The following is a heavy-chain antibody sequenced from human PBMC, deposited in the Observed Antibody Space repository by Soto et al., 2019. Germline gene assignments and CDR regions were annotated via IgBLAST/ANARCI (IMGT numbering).Heavy chain of an antibody. CDR3: ARDRPRTGAPRGMDV. Sequence: LRLSCAASGFTFSTYDMTWVRQAPGKGLEWVANIKQDGSEKYYVDSVKGRFTISRDNAKNSVYLQMNSLRAEDTAVYYCARDRPRTGAPRGMDVWGQGTTVTVSS. CDR2: IKQDGSEK. J-gene: IGHJ6*02. V-gene: IGHV3-7*03. D-gene: IGHD1-1*01. CDR1: GFTFSTYD.